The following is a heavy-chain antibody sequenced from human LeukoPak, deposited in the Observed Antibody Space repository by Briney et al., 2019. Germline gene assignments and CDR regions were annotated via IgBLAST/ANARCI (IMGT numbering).Heavy chain of an antibody. CDR3: ERVKYDGLLARWSTKVPGLYYFDY. CDR1: GFTFSSYA. Sequence: GGSLRLSCAASGFTFSSYAMHWVRQAPGKGLEWVAVISYDGSNKYYADSVKARFTISRDNSKTTLYLQMNSLRAEDTAVYYCERVKYDGLLARWSTKVPGLYYFDYWGQGTLVTVSS. CDR2: ISYDGSNK. V-gene: IGHV3-30-3*01. J-gene: IGHJ4*02. D-gene: IGHD2-2*01.